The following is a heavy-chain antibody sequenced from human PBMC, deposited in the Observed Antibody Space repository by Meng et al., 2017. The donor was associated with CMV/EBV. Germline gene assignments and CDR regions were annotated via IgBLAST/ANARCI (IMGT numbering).Heavy chain of an antibody. J-gene: IGHJ5*02. D-gene: IGHD3-22*01. CDR1: GGSISSCSYY. CDR2: IYYSGST. Sequence: QLQLQAAGPGLGKPSEPPSLTCTVSGGSISSCSYYWGWIRQPPGKGLEWIGSIYYSGSTYYNPSLKSRVTISVDTSKNQFSLKLSSVTAADTAVYYCARGVVTMIVVYDPWGQGTLVTVSS. V-gene: IGHV4-39*07. CDR3: ARGVVTMIVVYDP.